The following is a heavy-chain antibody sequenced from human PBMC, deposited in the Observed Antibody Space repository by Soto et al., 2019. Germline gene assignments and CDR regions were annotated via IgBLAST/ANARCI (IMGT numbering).Heavy chain of an antibody. CDR1: EYTFTGYY. CDR2: INPNSGGT. CDR3: AKAYYYDGSGRYGAFDI. V-gene: IGHV1-2*02. Sequence: ASVKVSCKASEYTFTGYYMHWVRQAPGQGLEWMGWINPNSGGTNYAQKFQGRVTMTRDTSISTAYMELSGLRSDDTAVYYCAKAYYYDGSGRYGAFDIWGQGTMVTVSS. D-gene: IGHD3-22*01. J-gene: IGHJ3*02.